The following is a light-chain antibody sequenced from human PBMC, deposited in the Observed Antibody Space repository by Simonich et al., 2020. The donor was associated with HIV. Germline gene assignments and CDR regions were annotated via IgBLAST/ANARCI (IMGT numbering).Light chain of an antibody. J-gene: IGKJ3*01. CDR3: QQYSSYLT. CDR1: QSISTW. CDR2: KAS. Sequence: DIQMTQSPSTLSASVGDRVTITCRAGQSISTWLAWYQQKPGKAPKLLIYKASSLESGVPSRFSGSGSGTEFTLTISSLQPDDFATYYCQQYSSYLTFGPGTKVDIK. V-gene: IGKV1-5*03.